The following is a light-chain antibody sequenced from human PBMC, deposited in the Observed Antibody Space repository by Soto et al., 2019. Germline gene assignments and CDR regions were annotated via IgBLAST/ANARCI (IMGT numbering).Light chain of an antibody. CDR3: QQRMNWPAYT. J-gene: IGKJ2*01. CDR2: DAS. V-gene: IGKV3-11*01. CDR1: QSVSSY. Sequence: NFLTQSPATLSLSPGERATLSCRASQSVSSYLAWYQQKFGQAPRLLIYDASNRATGIPARISGSGSGTDFTLTISSLEPEDFAVYYCQQRMNWPAYTFGQGTNLEIK.